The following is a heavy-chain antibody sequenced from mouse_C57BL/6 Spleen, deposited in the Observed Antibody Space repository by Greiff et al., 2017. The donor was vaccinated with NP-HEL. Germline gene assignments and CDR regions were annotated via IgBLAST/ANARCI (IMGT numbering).Heavy chain of an antibody. CDR2: IWSGGST. D-gene: IGHD2-2*01. J-gene: IGHJ4*01. CDR1: GFSLTSYG. V-gene: IGHV2-2*01. CDR3: ARNPLPMVTTHYYAMDY. Sequence: QVHVKQSGPGLVQPSQSLSITCTVSGFSLTSYGVHWVRQSPGKGLEWLGVIWSGGSTDYNAAFISRLSISKDNSKSQVFFKMNSLQADDTAIYYCARNPLPMVTTHYYAMDYWGQGTSVTVSS.